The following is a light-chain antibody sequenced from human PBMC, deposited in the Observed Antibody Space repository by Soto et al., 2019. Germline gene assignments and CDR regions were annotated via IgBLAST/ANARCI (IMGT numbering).Light chain of an antibody. CDR2: SAS. CDR1: QYVSRT. Sequence: EIVMTQSPATLSVSPGERATLSCRASQYVSRTFAWYQQKPGQAPRLLIYSASAMATGIPARFSGSGSGTEFTLTISSLQSEDFAIYYCQQYNNWPRTFGQGTRVEIK. J-gene: IGKJ1*01. V-gene: IGKV3-15*01. CDR3: QQYNNWPRT.